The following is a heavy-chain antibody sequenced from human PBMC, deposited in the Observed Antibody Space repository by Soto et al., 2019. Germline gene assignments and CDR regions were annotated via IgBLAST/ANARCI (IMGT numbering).Heavy chain of an antibody. Sequence: ASVKVSCKASGYAFTTYHMHWVRQAPGQGLEWMGMIDPSDGTTTYAQKLQGRVTMTRDTATSTVYMELSSLRPEDTAVYYCARDEVPDLQTDAFDIWGQGTMVTVS. CDR2: IDPSDGTT. CDR1: GYAFTTYH. CDR3: ARDEVPDLQTDAFDI. V-gene: IGHV1-46*04. J-gene: IGHJ3*02.